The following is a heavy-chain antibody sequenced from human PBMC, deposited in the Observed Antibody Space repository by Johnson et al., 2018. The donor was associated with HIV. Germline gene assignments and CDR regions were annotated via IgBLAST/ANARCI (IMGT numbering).Heavy chain of an antibody. V-gene: IGHV3-20*04. CDR1: GFTFDDYG. D-gene: IGHD1-26*01. J-gene: IGHJ3*02. Sequence: VQLVASGGGVVRPGGSLRLSCAASGFTFDDYGMTWVRQAPGKGLEWVSGINWNGGSTGYADSVKGRFTISRDDAKNSLYLQMNSLRAEDTALYYCARVWSGSYYSNAFDIWGQGTMVTVSS. CDR3: ARVWSGSYYSNAFDI. CDR2: INWNGGST.